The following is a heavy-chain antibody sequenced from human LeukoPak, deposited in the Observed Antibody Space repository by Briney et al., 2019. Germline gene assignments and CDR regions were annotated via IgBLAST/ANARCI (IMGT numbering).Heavy chain of an antibody. Sequence: SETLSLTCTVSGGSISSSSYYWGWIRQPPGKRLEWIGYIYYTGTTDYDPSLKSRVTISLDTSKNQFSLKLSSVTAADTAVYYCGRSGHVHDSTGYLDYWGRGTLVTVSS. CDR3: GRSGHVHDSTGYLDY. CDR1: GGSISSSSYY. D-gene: IGHD3-22*01. V-gene: IGHV4-61*05. CDR2: IYYTGTT. J-gene: IGHJ4*02.